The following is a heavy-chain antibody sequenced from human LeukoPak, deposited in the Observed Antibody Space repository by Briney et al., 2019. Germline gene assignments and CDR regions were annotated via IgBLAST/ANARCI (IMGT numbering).Heavy chain of an antibody. J-gene: IGHJ6*03. CDR3: ARGSYDLGYCSGGTCYGGYYYYYMDV. Sequence: GGSLRLSCAASGFTFSSYAMSWVRQAPGKGLEWVSAISGGGGYTYYADSVKGRFTMSRDNSKNTLYLQMNSLRAEDTAVYYCARGSYDLGYCSGGTCYGGYYYYYMDVWGKGTTVTISS. V-gene: IGHV3-23*01. CDR2: ISGGGGYT. CDR1: GFTFSSYA. D-gene: IGHD2-15*01.